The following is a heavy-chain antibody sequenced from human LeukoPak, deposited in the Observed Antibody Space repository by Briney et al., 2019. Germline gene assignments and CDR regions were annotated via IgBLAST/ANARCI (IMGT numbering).Heavy chain of an antibody. CDR1: GYTFTSYG. Sequence: ASVKVSCKASGYTFTSYGISWVRQSPGQGLEWMGWVSAYNGNTNYAQKLQGRVTMTTDTSTSTAYMELRSLRSDDTAVYYCARDSQGYDFWSGYQSSYVFDYWGQGTLVTVSS. J-gene: IGHJ4*02. D-gene: IGHD3-3*01. V-gene: IGHV1-18*01. CDR2: VSAYNGNT. CDR3: ARDSQGYDFWSGYQSSYVFDY.